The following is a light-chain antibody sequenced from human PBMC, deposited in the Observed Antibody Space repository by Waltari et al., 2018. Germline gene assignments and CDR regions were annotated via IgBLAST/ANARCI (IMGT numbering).Light chain of an antibody. CDR3: QQYDRWPPYT. CDR2: TAS. J-gene: IGKJ2*01. CDR1: QSVSSN. V-gene: IGKV3-15*01. Sequence: EIVMTQSPATLSVSPGERVTLSCRASQSVSSNLAWYQQKHGQAPRLLIYTASTRATDIPARFSGSGSGTEFTLTISSLQSEDFAVYYCQQYDRWPPYTFGQGTKLEIK.